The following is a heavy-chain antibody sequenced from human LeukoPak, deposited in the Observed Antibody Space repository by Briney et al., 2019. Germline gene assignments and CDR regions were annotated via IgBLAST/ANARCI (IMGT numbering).Heavy chain of an antibody. CDR3: AREARYSSSWYEAYYFDY. D-gene: IGHD6-13*01. J-gene: IGHJ4*02. Sequence: SGGSLRLSCAASGFTFSSYAMHWVRQAPGKGLEYVSAISSNGGSTYYANSVKGRFTISRDNSKNTLYLQMGSLRAEDMAVYYCAREARYSSSWYEAYYFDYWGQGTLVTVSS. CDR2: ISSNGGST. V-gene: IGHV3-64*01. CDR1: GFTFSSYA.